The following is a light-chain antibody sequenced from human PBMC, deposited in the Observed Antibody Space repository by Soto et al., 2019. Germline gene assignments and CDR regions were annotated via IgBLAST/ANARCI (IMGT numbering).Light chain of an antibody. CDR1: TSNIGNST. J-gene: IGLJ1*01. CDR3: AAWDDILSGYV. CDR2: ANN. V-gene: IGLV1-44*01. Sequence: QSALTQPPSASGTPGQRVTISCSGSTSNIGNSTVNWYQQLPGTAPKLLIYANNQRPSGVPDRFSGSKSGTSASLAISGLQSEDEADYHCAAWDDILSGYVFGAGTKV.